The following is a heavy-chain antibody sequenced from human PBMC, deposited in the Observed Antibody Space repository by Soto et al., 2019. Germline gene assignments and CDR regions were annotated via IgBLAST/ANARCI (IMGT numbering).Heavy chain of an antibody. D-gene: IGHD3-3*01. CDR3: ARDKGDFWSGYYLGDRAFDI. CDR1: GYTFTSYY. J-gene: IGHJ3*02. Sequence: ASVKVSCKASGYTFTSYYMHWVRQAPGQGLEWMGIINPSGGSTSYAQKFQGRVTMTRDTSTSTVYMELSSLRSEDTAVYYCARDKGDFWSGYYLGDRAFDIWGQGTMVTVSS. CDR2: INPSGGST. V-gene: IGHV1-46*01.